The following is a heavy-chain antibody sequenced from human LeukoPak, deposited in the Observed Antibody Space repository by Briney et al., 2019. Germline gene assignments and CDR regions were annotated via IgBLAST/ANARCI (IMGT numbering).Heavy chain of an antibody. Sequence: PSETLSLTCAVSGYSISSDYYWGCIRQPAGKGLEWIGRIYTSGSTNYNPSLKSRVTMSVDTSKNQFSLKLSSVTAADTAVYYCARIPYYYYYMDVWGKGTTVTVSS. CDR1: GYSISSDYY. CDR3: ARIPYYYYYMDV. CDR2: IYTSGST. J-gene: IGHJ6*03. V-gene: IGHV4-38-2*01.